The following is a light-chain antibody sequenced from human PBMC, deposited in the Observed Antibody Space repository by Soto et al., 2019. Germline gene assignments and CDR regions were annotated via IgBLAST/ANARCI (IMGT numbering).Light chain of an antibody. V-gene: IGKV2-28*01. CDR1: QSLLYNNTYNY. J-gene: IGKJ5*01. Sequence: EIVMTQSPLTLPVTPGEPASICCRSSQSLLYNNTYNYLDWYVQKPGQSPQLLIYFGSNRAPGVPDRFSGSGSGTDFTLKINRVEAEDVGTYYCMQALQSLTFGQGTRREIK. CDR3: MQALQSLT. CDR2: FGS.